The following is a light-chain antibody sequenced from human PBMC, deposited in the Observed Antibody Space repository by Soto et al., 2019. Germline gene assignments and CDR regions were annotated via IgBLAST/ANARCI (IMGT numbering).Light chain of an antibody. J-gene: IGLJ3*02. Sequence: QSALTQPPSASGSPGQSVTISCTGTSSDVGGYNYVSWYQQHPGKAPKLMIYEVSKRPSGVPDRFSGSKSGNTASLTVSGLQAEDEADYYCSSYAGSTGVFSGGTKLTVL. V-gene: IGLV2-8*01. CDR2: EVS. CDR3: SSYAGSTGV. CDR1: SSDVGGYNY.